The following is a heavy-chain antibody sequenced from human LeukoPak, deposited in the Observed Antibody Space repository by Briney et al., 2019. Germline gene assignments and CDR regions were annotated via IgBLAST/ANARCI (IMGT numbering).Heavy chain of an antibody. CDR3: ARGSQQQLPYFNWFDP. V-gene: IGHV4-34*01. CDR2: INHSGST. CDR1: GGSFSGYY. D-gene: IGHD6-13*01. J-gene: IGHJ5*02. Sequence: SETLSLTCAVYGGSFSGYYWSWIRQPPGKGLEWIGEINHSGSTNYNPSLKSRVTISVDTSKNQFSLKLSSVTAADTAVYYCARGSQQQLPYFNWFDPWGQGTLVTVSS.